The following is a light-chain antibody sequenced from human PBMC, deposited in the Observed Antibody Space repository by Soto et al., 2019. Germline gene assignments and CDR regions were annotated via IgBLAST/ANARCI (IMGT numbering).Light chain of an antibody. V-gene: IGKV1-17*02. CDR3: LQHNSFPRT. J-gene: IGKJ1*01. CDR2: GAS. Sequence: DIQMTQSPSSLSASVGDIVTITCRASQGIRIDLGWFQQRPGKAPKGLIYGASSLQSGVPPRFSGSGYGAGFPLTISNLQPEDFASYYRLQHNSFPRTFGQWTKVDIK. CDR1: QGIRID.